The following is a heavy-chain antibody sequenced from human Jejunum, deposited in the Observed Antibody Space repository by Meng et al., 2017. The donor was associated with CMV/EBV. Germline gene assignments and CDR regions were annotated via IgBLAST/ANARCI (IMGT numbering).Heavy chain of an antibody. CDR2: ISWNSGSI. D-gene: IGHD2/OR15-2a*01. V-gene: IGHV3-9*01. J-gene: IGHJ4*02. CDR3: AKSNIVIAGSDY. CDR1: GFTFDDYA. Sequence: SGFTFDDYAMHWVRQAPGKGLEWVSGISWNSGSIGYADSVKGRFTISRDNAKNSLYLQMNSLRGEDTAVYYCAKSNIVIAGSDYWGQGTLVTVSS.